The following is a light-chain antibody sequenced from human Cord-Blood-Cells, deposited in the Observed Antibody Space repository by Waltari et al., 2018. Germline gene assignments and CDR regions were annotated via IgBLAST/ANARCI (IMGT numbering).Light chain of an antibody. CDR3: QQSYSTPLT. Sequence: DIQLPQSPSYLSASVGARVTLTCLARQSISSYLNWSKQKPGKAPKLLIYAASSLQSGVPSRFSGSGSGTDFTLTISSLQPEDFATYYCQQSYSTPLTFGGGTKVEIK. V-gene: IGKV1-39*01. CDR1: QSISSY. CDR2: AAS. J-gene: IGKJ4*01.